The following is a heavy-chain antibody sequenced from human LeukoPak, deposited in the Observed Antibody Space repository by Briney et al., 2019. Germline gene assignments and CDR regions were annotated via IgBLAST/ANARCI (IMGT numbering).Heavy chain of an antibody. V-gene: IGHV3-30*18. CDR3: AKDAAAIPDYFDY. J-gene: IGHJ4*02. D-gene: IGHD2-2*02. Sequence: SGGSLRLSCAASGFTFSSYGMHWVRQAPGKGLEWVAVISYDGSNKYYADSVKGRFTISRDSSKNTLYLQMNSLRAEDTAVYYCAKDAAAIPDYFDYWGQGTLVTVSS. CDR2: ISYDGSNK. CDR1: GFTFSSYG.